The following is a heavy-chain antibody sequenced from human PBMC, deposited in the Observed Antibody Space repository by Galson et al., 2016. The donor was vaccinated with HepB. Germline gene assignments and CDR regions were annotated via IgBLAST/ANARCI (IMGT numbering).Heavy chain of an antibody. Sequence: SLGLSCAASGFAFSNYAMSWVRQAPGKGLEWASLIFAGGDRTFSADSLRGRFTISRANSKNTLSLQMHSLRAEDTAVYYCAKDTGHCSGGVCYSPRGMDVWGQGTTVTVSS. CDR2: IFAGGDRT. CDR3: AKDTGHCSGGVCYSPRGMDV. V-gene: IGHV3-23*01. CDR1: GFAFSNYA. J-gene: IGHJ6*02. D-gene: IGHD2-15*01.